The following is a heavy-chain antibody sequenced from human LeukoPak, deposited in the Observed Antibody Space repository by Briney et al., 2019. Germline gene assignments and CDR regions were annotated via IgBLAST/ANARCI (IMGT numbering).Heavy chain of an antibody. J-gene: IGHJ4*02. V-gene: IGHV3-30*02. CDR1: AFTFSSYG. Sequence: GGSLRLSCAASAFTFSSYGMHWVRQAPGKGLEWVAFIRYDGSNKYYADSVKGGFTISRDNSKNTLYLQMNSLRAEDTAVYYCAKEDSSGYYPYFYYWAQGTLVTVSS. D-gene: IGHD3-22*01. CDR3: AKEDSSGYYPYFYY. CDR2: IRYDGSNK.